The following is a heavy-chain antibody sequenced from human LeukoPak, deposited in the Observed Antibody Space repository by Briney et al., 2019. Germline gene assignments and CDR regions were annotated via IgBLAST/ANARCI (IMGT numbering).Heavy chain of an antibody. V-gene: IGHV4-4*07. CDR2: IYSSYFT. CDR3: ARVHIVTGTYFDS. CDR1: GDSMSGYS. Sequence: SETLSLTCTVSGDSMSGYSWSWLRQPAGKALEWIGRIYSSYFTEYNLSLDGRVTMSIDTSKNQFSLMLDSVTAADTAVYYCARVHIVTGTYFDSWGQGALVTVSS. D-gene: IGHD3-10*01. J-gene: IGHJ4*02.